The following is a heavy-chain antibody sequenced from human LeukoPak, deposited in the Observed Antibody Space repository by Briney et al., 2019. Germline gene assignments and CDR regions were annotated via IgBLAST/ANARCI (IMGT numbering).Heavy chain of an antibody. D-gene: IGHD5-18*01. V-gene: IGHV4-59*08. CDR1: GGSISSNY. J-gene: IGHJ4*02. Sequence: SETVSLTCTVSGGSISSNYWSWIRQPPGKGLEWIGYIYYSGSTNCNPSLKSRVSISVDTSKKQFSLKLSSVTAADTAVYYCARRSRYSDYVDFWGQGTLVTASS. CDR3: ARRSRYSDYVDF. CDR2: IYYSGST.